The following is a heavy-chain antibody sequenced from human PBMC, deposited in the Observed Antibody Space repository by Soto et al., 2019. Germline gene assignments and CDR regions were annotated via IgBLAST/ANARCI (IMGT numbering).Heavy chain of an antibody. D-gene: IGHD3-9*01. CDR3: ASGSWENYGNFTGYFGPYGMHV. CDR1: GYTFTSYG. Sequence: QVQLVQSGAEVKKPGASVKVSCKASGYTFTSYGISWVRQAPGQGLEWRGWISAYNGNTNYAQKLQGRVTMATDTSRSKAQMELRSLRSDDTEVYDCASGSWENYGNFTGYFGPYGMHVWGQGTTVTVSS. CDR2: ISAYNGNT. V-gene: IGHV1-18*01. J-gene: IGHJ6*01.